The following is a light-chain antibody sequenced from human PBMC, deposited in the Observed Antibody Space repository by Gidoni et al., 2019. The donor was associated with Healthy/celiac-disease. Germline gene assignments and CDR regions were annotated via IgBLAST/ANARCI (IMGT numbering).Light chain of an antibody. V-gene: IGKV1-39*01. CDR1: QSMSSY. J-gene: IGKJ3*01. CDR2: AAS. Sequence: DIHMTQSPSSLSASVGDRVTITCRASQSMSSYLNWYQQKPGKAPKLLIYAASSLQSGVPSRFSGSGSGTDFTLTISSLQPEDFATYYCQQSYSTPFTFGPGTKVDIK. CDR3: QQSYSTPFT.